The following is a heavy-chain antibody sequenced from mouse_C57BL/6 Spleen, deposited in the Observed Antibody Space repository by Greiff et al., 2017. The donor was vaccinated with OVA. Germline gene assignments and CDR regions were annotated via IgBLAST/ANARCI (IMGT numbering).Heavy chain of an antibody. J-gene: IGHJ3*01. D-gene: IGHD3-2*02. CDR3: ARGTAQATWFAD. CDR1: GYTFTDYN. CDR2: INPNNGGT. V-gene: IGHV1-18*01. Sequence: EVQLQESGPELVKPGASVKIPCKASGYTFTDYNMDWVKQSHGKSLEWIGDINPNNGGTIYNQKFKGKATLTVDKSSSTAYMELRSRTSEDTAVYYCARGTAQATWFADWGQGTLVTVSA.